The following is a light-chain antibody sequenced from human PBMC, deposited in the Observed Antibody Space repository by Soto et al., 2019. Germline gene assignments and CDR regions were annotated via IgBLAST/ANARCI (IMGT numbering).Light chain of an antibody. Sequence: EIVLTQSPATLSLSPWERATLSCKASQSISSNLAWYQQKPGQAPRLLMFSTSSRATGFPARFSGSGSGTEFNLTISSLQSEDFGVYYCQQYNNWHRATFGGGTKVDIK. CDR1: QSISSN. CDR2: STS. CDR3: QQYNNWHRAT. V-gene: IGKV3-15*01. J-gene: IGKJ4*01.